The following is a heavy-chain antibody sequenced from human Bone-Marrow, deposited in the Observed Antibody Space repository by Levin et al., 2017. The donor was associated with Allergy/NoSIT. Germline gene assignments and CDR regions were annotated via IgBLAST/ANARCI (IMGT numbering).Heavy chain of an antibody. CDR3: ARDPARGYYDSSGYSGDH. CDR2: ISSSGDST. CDR1: GFTFRHYT. J-gene: IGHJ4*02. V-gene: IGHV3-48*02. D-gene: IGHD3-22*01. Sequence: GGSLRLSCAASGFTFRHYTMNWVRQAPGKGLEWVSCISSSGDSTYYADSVKGRFTISRDNAKNSLYLQLNRLRDEDTAMYYCARDPARGYYDSSGYSGDHWGQGTLVTVSS.